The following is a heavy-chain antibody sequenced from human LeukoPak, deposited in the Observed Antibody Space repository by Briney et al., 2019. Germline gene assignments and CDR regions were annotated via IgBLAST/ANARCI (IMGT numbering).Heavy chain of an antibody. CDR1: GFTFSRYW. CDR3: ARWWNAFDI. CDR2: IKEDGSVK. D-gene: IGHD2-15*01. Sequence: GGSLRLSCAASGFTFSRYWMSWVRQAPGKGLEWVANIKEDGSVKYYVESVKGRFTISRDNAKYSLYLQMNSLRDEDTAVYYCARWWNAFDIWGQGTMVTVSS. J-gene: IGHJ3*02. V-gene: IGHV3-7*02.